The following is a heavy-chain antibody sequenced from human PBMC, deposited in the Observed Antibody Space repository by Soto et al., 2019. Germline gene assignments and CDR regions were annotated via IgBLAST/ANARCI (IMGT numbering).Heavy chain of an antibody. D-gene: IGHD1-26*01. CDR1: GGTFSSYA. J-gene: IGHJ6*02. Sequence: QVQLVQSGAEVKKPGSSVKVSCKASGGTFSSYAISWVRQAPGQGLEWMGGIIPIFGTANYAQKFQGRVTITADESTSTAYMERSSLRSEDTAVYYCAREVAVGATYYSYGMDVWGQGTTVTVSS. CDR2: IIPIFGTA. CDR3: AREVAVGATYYSYGMDV. V-gene: IGHV1-69*12.